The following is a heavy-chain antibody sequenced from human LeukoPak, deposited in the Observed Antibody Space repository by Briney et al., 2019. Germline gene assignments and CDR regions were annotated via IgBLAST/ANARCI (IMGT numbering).Heavy chain of an antibody. V-gene: IGHV4-59*01. CDR3: ARSPYSYDSSGAFDI. Sequence: SETLSLTCTVSGGSISSYYWSWIRQPPGKGLEWIGYIYYSGSTYYNPSLKSRVTISVHTSKNQFSLKLSSVTAADTAVYYCARSPYSYDSSGAFDIWGQGTMVTVSS. J-gene: IGHJ3*02. D-gene: IGHD3-22*01. CDR1: GGSISSYY. CDR2: IYYSGST.